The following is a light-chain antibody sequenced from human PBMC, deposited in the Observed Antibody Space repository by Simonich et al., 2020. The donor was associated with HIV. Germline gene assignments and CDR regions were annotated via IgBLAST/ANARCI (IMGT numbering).Light chain of an antibody. CDR2: EVT. CDR3: CSYAGFYTSV. V-gene: IGLV2-11*01. CDR1: TIDVGGSNY. J-gene: IGLJ1*01. Sequence: QSALTQPRSVSGSPGQSVTISCTGPTIDVGGSNYVSWYQKHPGKAPKLMIYEVTNRPSGVPERFSGSKSGNTDSLTITGLQAEDEADYYCCSYAGFYTSVFGTGTKVTVL.